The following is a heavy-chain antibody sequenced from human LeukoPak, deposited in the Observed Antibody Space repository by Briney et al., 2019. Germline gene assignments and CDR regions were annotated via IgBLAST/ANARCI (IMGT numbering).Heavy chain of an antibody. J-gene: IGHJ5*02. CDR3: ARSYDSSGRNLP. V-gene: IGHV1-2*02. CDR1: GYTFTGYY. Sequence: ASVKVSCKASGYTFTGYYMHWVRQAPGQGLEWMGWINPNSGGTNYAQKFQGRVTMTRDTSISTAYMELRSLRSDDTAVYYCARSYDSSGRNLPWGQGTLVTVSS. CDR2: INPNSGGT. D-gene: IGHD3-22*01.